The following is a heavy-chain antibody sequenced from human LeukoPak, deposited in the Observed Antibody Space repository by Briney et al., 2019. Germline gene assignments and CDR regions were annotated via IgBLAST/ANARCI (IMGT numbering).Heavy chain of an antibody. CDR2: ISGSGGST. J-gene: IGHJ6*02. V-gene: IGHV3-23*01. Sequence: PGGSLRLSCAASGFTFSNAWMSWVRQAPGKGLEWVSAISGSGGSTYYADSVKGRFTISRDNSKNTLYLQMNSLRAEDTAVYYCAKDRRLAARGINYYYYYGMDVWGQGTTVTVSS. CDR1: GFTFSNAW. CDR3: AKDRRLAARGINYYYYYGMDV. D-gene: IGHD6-6*01.